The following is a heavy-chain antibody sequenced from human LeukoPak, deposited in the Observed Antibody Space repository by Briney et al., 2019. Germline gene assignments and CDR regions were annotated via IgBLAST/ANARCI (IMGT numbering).Heavy chain of an antibody. V-gene: IGHV3-53*01. CDR1: GFTVSSNY. D-gene: IGHD3-3*01. CDR3: ARVNDFWSGYPSYYYGMDV. Sequence: GGSLRLSCAASGFTVSSNYMSWVRQAPGKGLEWVSVIYSGGSTYYADSVKGRLTISRDNSKNTLYLQMNSLRAEDTAVYYCARVNDFWSGYPSYYYGMDVWGQGTTVTVSS. J-gene: IGHJ6*02. CDR2: IYSGGST.